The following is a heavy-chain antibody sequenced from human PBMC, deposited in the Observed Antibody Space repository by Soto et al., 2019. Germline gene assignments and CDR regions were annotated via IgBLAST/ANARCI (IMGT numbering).Heavy chain of an antibody. CDR3: ARHRFNYYDDTVYYYFDY. J-gene: IGHJ4*02. D-gene: IGHD3-22*01. Sequence: ASVKVSCKASGYSFTSYGISWVRQAPGQGPEWMGWISGHNGNTNHPQSLQGRVTMTTDTSRNTAYMGLRSLRSDDTAVYYCARHRFNYYDDTVYYYFDYWGQGTLVTVSS. V-gene: IGHV1-18*04. CDR1: GYSFTSYG. CDR2: ISGHNGNT.